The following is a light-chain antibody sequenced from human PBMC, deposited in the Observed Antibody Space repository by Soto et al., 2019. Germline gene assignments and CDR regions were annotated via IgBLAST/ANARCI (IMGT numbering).Light chain of an antibody. V-gene: IGLV4-69*02. Sequence: QSVLTQSPSASASLGASVKLTCTLSSGHSNYAIAWHQQQPEKGPRYLMKLNSDGSHSKGDGIPDRFSGSSSGAERSLTISSLQSEDEADYYCQTWDTGSVVFGGGTKLTVL. CDR3: QTWDTGSVV. CDR1: SGHSNYA. CDR2: LNSDGSH. J-gene: IGLJ2*01.